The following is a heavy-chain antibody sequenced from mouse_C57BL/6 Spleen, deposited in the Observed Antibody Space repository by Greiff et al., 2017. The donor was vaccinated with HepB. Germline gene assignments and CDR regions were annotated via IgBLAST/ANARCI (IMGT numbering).Heavy chain of an antibody. CDR3: ARNYDYDVDYAMDY. V-gene: IGHV1-22*01. D-gene: IGHD2-4*01. J-gene: IGHJ4*01. CDR2: INPNNGGT. Sequence: EVQLQQSGPELVKPGASVKMSCKASGYTFTDYNMHWVKQSHGKSLEWIGYINPNNGGTSYNQKFKGKATLTVNKSSSTAYMEPRRLTSEDSAVYYCARNYDYDVDYAMDYWGQGTSVTVSS. CDR1: GYTFTDYN.